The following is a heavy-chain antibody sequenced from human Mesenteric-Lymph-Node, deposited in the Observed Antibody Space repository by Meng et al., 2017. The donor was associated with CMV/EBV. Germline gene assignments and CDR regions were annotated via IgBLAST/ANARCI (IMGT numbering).Heavy chain of an antibody. Sequence: GESLKISCEASGFTFSTSWMTWVRQAPGKGLEWVANIDQDGIEKYYVDSVKGRFTISRDNAKSSLFLQMNSLRVEDMAVYYCARWGRPFGYFDYWGQGTLVTVSS. D-gene: IGHD3-16*01. CDR2: IDQDGIEK. J-gene: IGHJ4*02. V-gene: IGHV3-7*01. CDR3: ARWGRPFGYFDY. CDR1: GFTFSTSW.